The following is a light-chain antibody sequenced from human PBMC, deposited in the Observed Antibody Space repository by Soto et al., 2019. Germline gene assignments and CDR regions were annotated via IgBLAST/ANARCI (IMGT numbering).Light chain of an antibody. V-gene: IGKV3-15*01. CDR1: QSINRE. CDR2: GAS. Sequence: ERVMTQSPATLSLSPGERAALSCRASQSINRELAWYQQKPGQPPRLLIYGASTRATGVPARYTGSDSGSEFTLTISGLQSEDFAVYYCQQDHNCPLTFGQGTRLEI. CDR3: QQDHNCPLT. J-gene: IGKJ2*01.